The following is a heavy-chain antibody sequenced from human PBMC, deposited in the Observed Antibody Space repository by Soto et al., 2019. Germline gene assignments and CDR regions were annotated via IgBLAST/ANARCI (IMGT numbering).Heavy chain of an antibody. CDR1: GFTFSASW. J-gene: IGHJ4*02. CDR3: PRGPRHSDAY. V-gene: IGHV3-7*05. Sequence: EVQLVESGGGLVQPGGSLKISCSASGFTFSASWMSWVRQAPGKGLEWVANIKQDGSEEYYVDSVKGRFIVSRDNAKNSLYLQMNSLRVQDTAVYFCPRGPRHSDAYWDLGTLVTVSS. CDR2: IKQDGSEE. D-gene: IGHD5-18*01.